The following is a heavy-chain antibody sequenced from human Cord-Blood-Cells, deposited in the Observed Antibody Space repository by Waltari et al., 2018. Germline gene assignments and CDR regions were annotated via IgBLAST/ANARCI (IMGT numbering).Heavy chain of an antibody. Sequence: EVQLAESGGGLVQPGGSLRLSCAASGFTFSSYWMHWVRQAPGKGLVWVSRINSDGSSTSYADSVKGRFTISRDNAKNTLYLQMNSLRAEDTAVYYCASLGEVTTGWFDPWGQGTLVTVSS. D-gene: IGHD4-4*01. J-gene: IGHJ5*02. CDR3: ASLGEVTTGWFDP. CDR1: GFTFSSYW. CDR2: INSDGSST. V-gene: IGHV3-74*01.